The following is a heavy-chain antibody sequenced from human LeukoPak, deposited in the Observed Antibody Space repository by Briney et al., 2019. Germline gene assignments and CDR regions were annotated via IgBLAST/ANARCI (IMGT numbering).Heavy chain of an antibody. CDR3: ARDGYKLPPDY. V-gene: IGHV4-31*03. Sequence: PSETLSLTCTVSGGSISSGGYYWSWIRQHPGKGLEWIGYIYYSGSTYYNPSLKSRVTISVDTSKNQFSLKLSSVTAADTAVYYCARDGYKLPPDYWGQGTLVTVSS. CDR1: GGSISSGGYY. CDR2: IYYSGST. D-gene: IGHD5-24*01. J-gene: IGHJ4*02.